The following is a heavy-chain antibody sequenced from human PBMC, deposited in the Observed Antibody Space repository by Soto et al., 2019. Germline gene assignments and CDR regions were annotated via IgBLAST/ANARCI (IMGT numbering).Heavy chain of an antibody. D-gene: IGHD6-13*01. CDR1: GGTFSSYA. Sequence: VQLVQSGAEVKKPGSSVKVSCKASGGTFSSYAISWVRQAPGQGLEWMGGIIPIFGTANYAQKFQGRVTITADKSTSTAYMELSSLRSEDTAVYYCARDPRSSSWRWDYYYYGMDVWGQGTTVTVSS. V-gene: IGHV1-69*06. J-gene: IGHJ6*02. CDR2: IIPIFGTA. CDR3: ARDPRSSSWRWDYYYYGMDV.